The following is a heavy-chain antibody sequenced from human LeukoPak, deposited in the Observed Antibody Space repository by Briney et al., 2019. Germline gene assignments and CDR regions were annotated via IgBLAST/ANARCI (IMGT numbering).Heavy chain of an antibody. V-gene: IGHV3-30-3*01. Sequence: GGSLRLSCAASGFTFSNYAMHWVRQAPGKGLEWVAVISYDGSNKYYADSVKGRFTLSRDNSKNTLYLQMNSLRAEDTAVYYCARDLYDSSESAFDIWGQGTMVTVSS. CDR1: GFTFSNYA. D-gene: IGHD3-22*01. J-gene: IGHJ3*02. CDR2: ISYDGSNK. CDR3: ARDLYDSSESAFDI.